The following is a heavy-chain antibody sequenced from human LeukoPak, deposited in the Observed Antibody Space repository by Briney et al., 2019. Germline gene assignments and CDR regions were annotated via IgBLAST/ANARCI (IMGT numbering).Heavy chain of an antibody. J-gene: IGHJ3*02. CDR1: GYTFTGYY. CDR3: ATGLATENAFDI. D-gene: IGHD3/OR15-3a*01. Sequence: ASVKVSCKASGYTFTGYYMHWVRQAPGQWLEWMGWINPNSGGTNYAQKFQGWVTMTRDTSISTAYMELSRLRSDDTAVYYCATGLATENAFDIWGQGTMVTVSS. V-gene: IGHV1-2*04. CDR2: INPNSGGT.